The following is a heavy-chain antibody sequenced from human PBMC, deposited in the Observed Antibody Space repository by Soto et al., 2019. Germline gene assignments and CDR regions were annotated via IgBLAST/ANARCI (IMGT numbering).Heavy chain of an antibody. CDR2: ITSNGAST. CDR3: ARENYYFIDY. CDR1: GFTFSNHF. V-gene: IGHV3-11*06. J-gene: IGHJ4*02. Sequence: QVHLVESGGGLVQPGGSLRLSCAASGFTFSNHFMTWIRHIPWKGLEWVSFITSNGASTNYADSVKGRFTISRDNAKNSLFLQMNNLRAEDTAMYYCARENYYFIDYWGQGTLVIVSS. D-gene: IGHD3-10*01.